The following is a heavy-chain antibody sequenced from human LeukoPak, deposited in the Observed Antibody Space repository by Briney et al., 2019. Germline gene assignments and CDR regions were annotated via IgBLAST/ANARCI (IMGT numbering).Heavy chain of an antibody. V-gene: IGHV3-21*01. D-gene: IGHD1-26*01. CDR1: GLTFSTYN. CDR2: ISGSSSYI. CDR3: ARDLLGWELHYFDY. J-gene: IGHJ4*02. Sequence: GGSLRLSCAASGLTFSTYNMNWVRQAPGKGLEWVSSISGSSSYIYYAVSVKGRFSISRDNAKNSLYLQMNSLRAEDTAVYYCARDLLGWELHYFDYWGQGTLVTVSS.